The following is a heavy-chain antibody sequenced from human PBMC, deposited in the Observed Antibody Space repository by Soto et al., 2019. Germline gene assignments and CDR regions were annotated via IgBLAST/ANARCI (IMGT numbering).Heavy chain of an antibody. CDR3: ARDTIRGYSYGLFDY. CDR1: GGTFSSYA. D-gene: IGHD5-18*01. Sequence: SVKVSCKASGGTFSSYAISWVRQAPGQGLEWMGGIIPIFGTANYAQKFQGRVTITADESTSTAYMELSSLRSEDTAVYYCARDTIRGYSYGLFDYWGQGTLVTSPQ. CDR2: IIPIFGTA. V-gene: IGHV1-69*13. J-gene: IGHJ4*02.